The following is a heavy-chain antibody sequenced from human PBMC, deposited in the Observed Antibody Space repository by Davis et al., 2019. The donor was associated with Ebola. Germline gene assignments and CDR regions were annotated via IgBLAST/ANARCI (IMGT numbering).Heavy chain of an antibody. Sequence: GEFLKISCAASGFSFSTYAMTWVRQAPGKGLEWVSAISGSGGSTYYADSVKGRFTISKDSSKSTMFLQMNSLRAEDTALYYCAKVKYYSTWRGGFDSWGQGTLVTVSS. CDR3: AKVKYYSTWRGGFDS. J-gene: IGHJ4*02. CDR2: ISGSGGST. CDR1: GFSFSTYA. V-gene: IGHV3-23*01. D-gene: IGHD3-10*01.